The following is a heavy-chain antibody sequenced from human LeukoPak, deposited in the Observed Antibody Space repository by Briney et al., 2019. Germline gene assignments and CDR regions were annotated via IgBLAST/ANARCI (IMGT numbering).Heavy chain of an antibody. CDR2: IWYDGSNK. V-gene: IGHV3-33*01. CDR3: ARDRDSGYSYGSIHYYYGMDV. Sequence: HPGGSLRLSCAASGFTFSSYGTHWVRQAPGKGLEWVAVIWYDGSNKYYADSVKGRFTISRDNSKNTLYLQMNSLRAEDTAVYYCARDRDSGYSYGSIHYYYGMDVWGQGTTVTVSS. CDR1: GFTFSSYG. D-gene: IGHD5-18*01. J-gene: IGHJ6*02.